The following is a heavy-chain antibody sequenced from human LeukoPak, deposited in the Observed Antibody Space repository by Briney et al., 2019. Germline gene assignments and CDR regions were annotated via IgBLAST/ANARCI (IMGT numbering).Heavy chain of an antibody. CDR2: INHSGST. V-gene: IGHV4-34*01. J-gene: IGHJ4*02. D-gene: IGHD1-26*01. CDR1: AGSFSGYY. CDR3: ARWEGGSYYDFDY. Sequence: SETMSPTRAVYAGSFSGYYWSWIRQPPGKVLEWNGEINHSGSTNYNTFLKSRVAISVDTSKNQCCLKLSSVTAADTAVYYCARWEGGSYYDFDYWGQGNLVTVSS.